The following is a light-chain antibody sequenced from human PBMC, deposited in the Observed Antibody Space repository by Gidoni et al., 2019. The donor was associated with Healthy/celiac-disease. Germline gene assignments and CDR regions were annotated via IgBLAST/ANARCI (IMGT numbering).Light chain of an antibody. Sequence: EIVLTQSPGTLSLSPGERATLSCRASQSVSSSYLAWYQQNPGQAPRLLIYGASSRATGNPDRFSGSGSGTDFTLTISRLEPQDFAVYYCQQYGSSPRTFGPGTKVDIK. J-gene: IGKJ3*01. CDR2: GAS. CDR1: QSVSSSY. CDR3: QQYGSSPRT. V-gene: IGKV3-20*01.